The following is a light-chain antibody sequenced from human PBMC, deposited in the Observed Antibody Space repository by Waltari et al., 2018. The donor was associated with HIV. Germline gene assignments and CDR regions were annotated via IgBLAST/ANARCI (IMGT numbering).Light chain of an antibody. V-gene: IGLV8-61*01. CDR3: ALYMTGAKWV. CDR1: SDSVSINYY. J-gene: IGLJ3*02. CDR2: STY. Sequence: QTVVTQEPSFSVSPGGTVTLTCALNSDSVSINYYPGWFQQTPGQAPRTLISSTYSRSSGVPDRFSGSILGNKAALTITGAHADDDSVYFCALYMTGAKWVFGGGTKLTVL.